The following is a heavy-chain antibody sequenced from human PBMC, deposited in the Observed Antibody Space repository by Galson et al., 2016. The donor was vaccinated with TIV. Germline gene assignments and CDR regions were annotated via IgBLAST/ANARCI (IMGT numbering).Heavy chain of an antibody. J-gene: IGHJ4*02. CDR3: AKDPYIYGSYLDH. CDR2: IIPIFGTT. Sequence: SVKVSCKASGGLVSNYAISWVRQAPGQGLEWMGGIIPIFGTTKNAQKFQGRVTITADESTRIVNMELSSLRSEDTAVYYCAKDPYIYGSYLDHWGQGTLVTVSS. D-gene: IGHD5-18*01. V-gene: IGHV1-69*13. CDR1: GGLVSNYA.